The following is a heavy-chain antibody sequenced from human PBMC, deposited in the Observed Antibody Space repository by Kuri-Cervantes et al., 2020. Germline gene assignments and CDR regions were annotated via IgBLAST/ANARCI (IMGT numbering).Heavy chain of an antibody. CDR1: GFTFRNYA. Sequence: GESLKISCAASGFTFRNYAMHWVRQTPGKGLEWVAVISYDGSNKYYADSVKGRFTISRDNSKNTLFLQMNSLRADDTAVYYCARGGFPDYWGQGTLVTVSS. CDR3: ARGGFPDY. V-gene: IGHV3-30-3*01. J-gene: IGHJ4*02. CDR2: ISYDGSNK. D-gene: IGHD2-15*01.